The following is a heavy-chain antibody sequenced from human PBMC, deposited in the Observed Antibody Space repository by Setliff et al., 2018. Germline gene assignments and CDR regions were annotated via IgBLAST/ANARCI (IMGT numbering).Heavy chain of an antibody. Sequence: SETLSLTCTVSGDSISRYYWSWIRQPPGKALEWIGYFYHSASSNYNPSLKGRVTMSADTSKNQVSLKLSSVTPADAAVYYCARDLPGSGGGGVNYFDYWGQGILVTVSS. CDR3: ARDLPGSGGGGVNYFDY. CDR2: FYHSASS. CDR1: GDSISRYY. D-gene: IGHD3-10*01. V-gene: IGHV4-59*01. J-gene: IGHJ4*02.